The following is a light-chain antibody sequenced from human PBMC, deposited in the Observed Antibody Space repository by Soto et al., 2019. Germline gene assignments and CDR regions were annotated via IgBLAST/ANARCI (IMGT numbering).Light chain of an antibody. CDR3: AAWDDSLSGWV. J-gene: IGLJ3*02. V-gene: IGLV1-44*01. Sequence: QSVLPQPPSASGTPGQRVVISCSGSDSDVGTNTVNWYQQVPGAAPKLLIYINNQRPAGVPDRFSGSKSGTSASLAINGLRSEDEADYYCAAWDDSLSGWVFGGGTKLTVL. CDR1: DSDVGTNT. CDR2: INN.